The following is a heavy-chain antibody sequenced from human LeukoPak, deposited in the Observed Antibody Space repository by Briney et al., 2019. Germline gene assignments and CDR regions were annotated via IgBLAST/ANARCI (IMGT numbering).Heavy chain of an antibody. CDR3: ARHIGSFDY. CDR1: GGSISSYY. D-gene: IGHD1-26*01. V-gene: IGHV4-59*08. Sequence: SQTPSLTCTVSGGSISSYYWSWIRQPPGKGLEWIGYIYYSGGTNYNPSLKSRVTISMDMSKNQFSLKVISVTAADTAVYYCARHIGSFDYWGQGSLVTVSS. J-gene: IGHJ4*02. CDR2: IYYSGGT.